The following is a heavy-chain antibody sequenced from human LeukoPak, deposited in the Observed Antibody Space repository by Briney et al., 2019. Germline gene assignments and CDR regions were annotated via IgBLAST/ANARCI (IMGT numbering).Heavy chain of an antibody. Sequence: SVKVSCKTSGGTFSSYAISWVRQAPGQGLEWMGGIIPIFGTPNYAQNFQGRVTITADESTSTAYMELTSLRSEDTAVYYCARVAGLRWSLGGQQLVEAWNYWGQGTLVTVSS. V-gene: IGHV1-69*01. CDR3: ARVAGLRWSLGGQQLVEAWNY. CDR2: IIPIFGTP. J-gene: IGHJ4*02. D-gene: IGHD6-13*01. CDR1: GGTFSSYA.